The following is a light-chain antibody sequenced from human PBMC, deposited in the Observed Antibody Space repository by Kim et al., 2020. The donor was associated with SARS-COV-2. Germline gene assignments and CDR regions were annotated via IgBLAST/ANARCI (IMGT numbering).Light chain of an antibody. J-gene: IGKJ4*01. CDR1: QGMNKH. CDR3: QQCSRFPRT. V-gene: IGKV1-16*01. CDR2: AAS. Sequence: ACDGDSVTFTCRARQGMNKHIAWLQQKSGKAPESLIYAASTLLGGVSSRFSGSGFGTEFTLTISSRQPEDFATYYCQQCSRFPRTFGGGAKVDIK.